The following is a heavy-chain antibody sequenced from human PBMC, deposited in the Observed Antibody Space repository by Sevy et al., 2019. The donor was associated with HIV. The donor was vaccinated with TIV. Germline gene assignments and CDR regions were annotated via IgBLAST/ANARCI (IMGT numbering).Heavy chain of an antibody. J-gene: IGHJ4*02. Sequence: GGSLRLSCAASGFTVNSNYMTWVRQAPGKGLEGVSVIHSDDTTYHADSVKDRFTISRDNFKNTLYLHMSSLSAEDTAFYYCARGKSGYGYALNYWGQGTLVTVSS. CDR2: IHSDDTT. CDR3: ARGKSGYGYALNY. D-gene: IGHD5-18*01. V-gene: IGHV3-66*01. CDR1: GFTVNSNY.